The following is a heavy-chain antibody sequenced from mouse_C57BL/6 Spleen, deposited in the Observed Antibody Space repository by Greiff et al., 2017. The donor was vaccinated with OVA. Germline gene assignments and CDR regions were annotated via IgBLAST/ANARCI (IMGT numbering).Heavy chain of an antibody. J-gene: IGHJ1*03. Sequence: EVMLVESEGGLVQPGSSMKLSCTASGFTFSDYYMAWVRQVPEKGLEWVANINYDGSSTYYLDSLKSRFIISRDNAKNILYLQMSSLKSEDTATYYCARDMGVLRGYFDVWGTGTTVTVSS. CDR1: GFTFSDYY. V-gene: IGHV5-16*01. CDR2: INYDGSST. D-gene: IGHD1-1*01. CDR3: ARDMGVLRGYFDV.